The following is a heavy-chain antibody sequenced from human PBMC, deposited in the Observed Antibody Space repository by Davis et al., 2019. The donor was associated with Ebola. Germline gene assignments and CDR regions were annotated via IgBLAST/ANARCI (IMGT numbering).Heavy chain of an antibody. CDR1: GFTFSSYA. J-gene: IGHJ4*02. CDR2: ISSNGGST. Sequence: PGGSLRLSCAASGFTFSSYAMHWVRQAPGKGLEYVSAISSNGGSTYYANSVKGRFTISRDNSKNTLYLQMGSLRAEDMAVYYCARSSDTAMVDYWGQGTLVTVSS. CDR3: ARSSDTAMVDY. V-gene: IGHV3-64*01. D-gene: IGHD5-18*01.